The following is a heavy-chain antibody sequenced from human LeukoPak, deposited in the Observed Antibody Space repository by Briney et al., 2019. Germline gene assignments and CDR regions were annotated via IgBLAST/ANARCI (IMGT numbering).Heavy chain of an antibody. CDR1: GGSISSGDYY. D-gene: IGHD3-16*02. V-gene: IGHV4-30-4*01. CDR3: ASQNRTYYDYVWGSYRFLGDAFDI. CDR2: IYYSGST. Sequence: SETLSLTCTVSGGSISSGDYYWSWIRQPPGKGLEWIGYIYYSGSTYYNPSLKSRVTISVDTSKNQFSLKLSSVTAADTAVYYCASQNRTYYDYVWGSYRFLGDAFDIWGQGTMVTVSS. J-gene: IGHJ3*02.